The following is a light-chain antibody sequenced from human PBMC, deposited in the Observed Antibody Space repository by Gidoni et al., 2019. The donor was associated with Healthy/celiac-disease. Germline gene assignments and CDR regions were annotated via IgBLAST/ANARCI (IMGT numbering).Light chain of an antibody. J-gene: IGKJ1*01. CDR2: AAS. CDR3: QKYNSAPWT. Sequence: DIQLTQSPSSVSASVGVRVTITCRSSKGISYSSAWYQQKTGKVPQLLIYAASTLQAGVPSRFSGSGTGIDFTLSISRLQAEDVATYYCQKYNSAPWTFGQGTKVEIK. V-gene: IGKV1-27*01. CDR1: KGISYS.